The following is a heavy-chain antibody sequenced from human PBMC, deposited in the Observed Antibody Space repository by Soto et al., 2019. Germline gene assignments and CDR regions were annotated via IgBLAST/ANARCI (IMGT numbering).Heavy chain of an antibody. V-gene: IGHV5-51*01. CDR3: ARPANTVADHFDL. Sequence: GESLKISCQVSGYTFTIDWIGWVRQMPGKGLEWMGIIYPSDSDTRYSPSFQGQVTISADQSINTAYLQWDSLKASDTAIYYCARPANTVADHFDLWGQGTPVTVSS. J-gene: IGHJ4*02. CDR2: IYPSDSDT. D-gene: IGHD4-17*01. CDR1: GYTFTIDW.